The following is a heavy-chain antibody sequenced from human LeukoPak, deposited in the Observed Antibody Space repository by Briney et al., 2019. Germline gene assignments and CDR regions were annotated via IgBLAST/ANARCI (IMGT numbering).Heavy chain of an antibody. V-gene: IGHV4-61*02. CDR3: ARAYCGGDCYFGYYYYYMDV. CDR1: GGSISSGSYY. D-gene: IGHD2-21*02. Sequence: SQTLSLTCTVSGGSISSGSYYWSWIRQPAGKRLEWIGRIYTSGSTNYNPSLKRRVTISVDTSKNQFSLKLSSVTAADTAVYYCARAYCGGDCYFGYYYYYMDVWGKGTTVTVSS. J-gene: IGHJ6*03. CDR2: IYTSGST.